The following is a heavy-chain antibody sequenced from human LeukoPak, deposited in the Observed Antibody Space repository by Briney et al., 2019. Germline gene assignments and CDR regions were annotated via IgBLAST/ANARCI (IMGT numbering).Heavy chain of an antibody. J-gene: IGHJ5*02. CDR1: GFAVSSNY. Sequence: GGSLRLSCAASGFAVSSNYMSWVRQAPGKGLEWVSFIYSAGSTHYADSVKGRFAISRDNSKNTLYLQMNSLRAEDTAVYYCARGSNWFDPWGQGTLVTVSS. CDR3: ARGSNWFDP. V-gene: IGHV3-66*01. CDR2: IYSAGST.